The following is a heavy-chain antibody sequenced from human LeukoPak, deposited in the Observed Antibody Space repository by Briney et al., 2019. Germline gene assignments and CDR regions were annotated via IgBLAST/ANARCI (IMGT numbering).Heavy chain of an antibody. CDR3: AKNPNSYCSGGSCYSDY. J-gene: IGHJ4*02. CDR2: ISGSGGST. D-gene: IGHD2-15*01. CDR1: GFTFSSYA. Sequence: GGSLRLSCAASGFTFSSYAMSWVRQAPGKGLEWVSAISGSGGSTYYADSVKGRFTISRDNSKNTLYLQMNSLRAEDTAVYYCAKNPNSYCSGGSCYSDYWGQGTLVTVSS. V-gene: IGHV3-23*01.